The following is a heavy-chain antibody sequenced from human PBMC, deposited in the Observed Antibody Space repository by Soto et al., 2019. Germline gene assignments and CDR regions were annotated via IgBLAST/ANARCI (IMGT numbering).Heavy chain of an antibody. D-gene: IGHD6-13*01. J-gene: IGHJ6*03. CDR2: ISSSGSTI. Sequence: PGGSLRLSCAASGFTFSDYYMSWIRQAPGKGLEWVSYISSSGSTIYYTDSVKGRFTISRDNAKNSLYLQMNSLRAEDTAVYYCARGRSSSWAYYYYMDVWGKGTTVTVSS. V-gene: IGHV3-11*01. CDR3: ARGRSSSWAYYYYMDV. CDR1: GFTFSDYY.